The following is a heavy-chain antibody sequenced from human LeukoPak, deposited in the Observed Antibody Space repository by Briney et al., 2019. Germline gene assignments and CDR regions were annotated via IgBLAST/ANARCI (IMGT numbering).Heavy chain of an antibody. Sequence: ASVKVSCKASGYTFTSYDINWVRQAPGQGLEWMGWMNPNSGNTGYAQKFQGRVTMTRNTSISTAYMELSSLRSEDTAVYYCARGGWFGRHIDYWGQGTLVTVSS. D-gene: IGHD3-10*01. J-gene: IGHJ4*02. CDR2: MNPNSGNT. CDR3: ARGGWFGRHIDY. CDR1: GYTFTSYD. V-gene: IGHV1-8*01.